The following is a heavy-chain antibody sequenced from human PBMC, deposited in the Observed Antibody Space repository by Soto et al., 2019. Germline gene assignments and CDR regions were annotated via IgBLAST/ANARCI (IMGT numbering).Heavy chain of an antibody. J-gene: IGHJ3*02. CDR2: IDPSDSYT. Sequence: ESLQLSYKGSGYGFTGYWINWVRQMPGKGLEWMGRIDPSDSYTSYSPSLEGHVTISADKSVSTAYLQWSSLKASDTAMYYCAVVRVGATMDAFDMWGQGTMVTVSS. CDR1: GYGFTGYW. D-gene: IGHD1-26*01. V-gene: IGHV5-10-1*01. CDR3: AVVRVGATMDAFDM.